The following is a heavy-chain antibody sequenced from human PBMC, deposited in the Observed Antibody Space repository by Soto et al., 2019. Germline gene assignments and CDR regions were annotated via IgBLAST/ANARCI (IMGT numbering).Heavy chain of an antibody. D-gene: IGHD2-2*01. Sequence: SETLSLTCTVSGGSISSSSWSWIRQPPGRGLEWIGDIYNNGRTDYNPSLKSRVTISVDTSKNHFSLKLSSVTPADTAVYSCARARFCTSTSCYHYFDFWGQGTLVTVSS. J-gene: IGHJ4*02. CDR1: GGSISSSS. CDR3: ARARFCTSTSCYHYFDF. CDR2: IYNNGRT. V-gene: IGHV4-59*01.